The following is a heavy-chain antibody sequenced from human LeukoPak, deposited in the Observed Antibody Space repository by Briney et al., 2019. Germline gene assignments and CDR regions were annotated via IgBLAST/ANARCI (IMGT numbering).Heavy chain of an antibody. Sequence: PGKSLRLSCAASGFAFRSFAMHWVRQAPGKGLDWVAVISHDGSSDYYSPSLRGRFTISRDTSKNTLYLQMSRLRPDDTATYYCARMSASGRTNGAFDVWGRGTMVTVSS. CDR2: ISHDGSSD. J-gene: IGHJ3*01. CDR1: GFAFRSFA. V-gene: IGHV3-30*15. CDR3: ARMSASGRTNGAFDV. D-gene: IGHD6-19*01.